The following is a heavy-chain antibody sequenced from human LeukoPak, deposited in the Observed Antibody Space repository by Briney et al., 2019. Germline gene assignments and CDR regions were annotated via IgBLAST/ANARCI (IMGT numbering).Heavy chain of an antibody. J-gene: IGHJ4*02. D-gene: IGHD3-16*01. CDR1: GGSINSYY. V-gene: IGHV4-59*01. Sequence: PSETLSLTCTVSGGSINSYYWNWLRQPPGKTLEWIGYVSSSGSTNYSLFFKSRLTISLDTSKNQFSLNLRSVTAADTAVYYCARTLKDAYLNAFGYWGQGTLVAVSS. CDR3: ARTLKDAYLNAFGY. CDR2: VSSSGST.